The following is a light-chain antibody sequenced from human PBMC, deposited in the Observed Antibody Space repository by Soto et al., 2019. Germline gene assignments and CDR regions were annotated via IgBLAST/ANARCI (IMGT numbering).Light chain of an antibody. V-gene: IGKV3-15*01. CDR2: RAS. Sequence: EIVFRQSPGTQSLSPGSRAALSGMASQSVSSNLAWYQQKPGQAPRLLIYRASTRATGIPVRFSCSGSGTEFTLTITRLESDEFAVYYRLQYNNWLSFGAGNK. CDR3: LQYNNWLS. J-gene: IGKJ4*01. CDR1: QSVSSN.